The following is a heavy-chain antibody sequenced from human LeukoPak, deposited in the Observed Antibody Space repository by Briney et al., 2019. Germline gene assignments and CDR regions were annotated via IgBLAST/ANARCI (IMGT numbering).Heavy chain of an antibody. J-gene: IGHJ5*02. Sequence: KIGESLKISCKGSGYTFTDYWIAWVRQMPGQGLEWMGIIYRGDSDTRYSPSFQGQVTISADKSTTTAYLQWSSLKASDTAMYFCARLADTTSWGQGTLVTVSS. D-gene: IGHD1-26*01. V-gene: IGHV5-51*01. CDR2: IYRGDSDT. CDR1: GYTFTDYW. CDR3: ARLADTTS.